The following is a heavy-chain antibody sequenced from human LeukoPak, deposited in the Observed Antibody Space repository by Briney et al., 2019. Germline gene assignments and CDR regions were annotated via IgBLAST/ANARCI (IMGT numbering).Heavy chain of an antibody. CDR1: GFTFDSYA. D-gene: IGHD2-15*01. CDR2: ISGSGGST. J-gene: IGHJ4*02. CDR3: AKVWVAGAATPSFDF. V-gene: IGHV3-23*01. Sequence: GGSLRLSCAASGFTFDSYAMSWVRQTPGKGLEWVSTISGSGGSTYYVNTVKGRFTISRDNSKNTLYLQMNSLRAEDTAVYYCAKVWVAGAATPSFDFWGQGTLVTLSS.